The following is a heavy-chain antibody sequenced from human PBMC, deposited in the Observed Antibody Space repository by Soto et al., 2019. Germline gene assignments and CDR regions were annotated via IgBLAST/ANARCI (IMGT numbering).Heavy chain of an antibody. D-gene: IGHD1-26*01. CDR1: GGSISSGGYY. CDR3: ARSEPYSGSYFYFDY. J-gene: IGHJ4*02. Sequence: QVQLQESGPGLVKPSQTLSLTCTVSGGSISSGGYYWSWIRQHPGKGLEWIGYIYYSGSTCYNPSLKSRVTISVDTSKNQFSLKLSSVTAADTAVYYCARSEPYSGSYFYFDYWGQGTLVTVSS. V-gene: IGHV4-31*03. CDR2: IYYSGST.